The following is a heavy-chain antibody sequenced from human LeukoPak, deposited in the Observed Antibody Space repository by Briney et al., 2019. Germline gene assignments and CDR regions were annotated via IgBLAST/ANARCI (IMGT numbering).Heavy chain of an antibody. J-gene: IGHJ4*02. CDR1: GFTFGDYG. Sequence: PGGSLRLSCTASGFTFGDYGVTWVRQAPGKGLEWVSLISWDGGSTYYADSVKGRFTISRDNSKNSLYLQMNSLRAEDTALYYCAKGTRSSSSGYFDYWGQGTLVTVSS. V-gene: IGHV3-43D*03. D-gene: IGHD6-6*01. CDR3: AKGTRSSSSGYFDY. CDR2: ISWDGGST.